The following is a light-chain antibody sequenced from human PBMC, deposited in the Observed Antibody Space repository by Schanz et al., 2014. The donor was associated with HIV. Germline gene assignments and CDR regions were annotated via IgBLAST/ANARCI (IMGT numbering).Light chain of an antibody. Sequence: DIQMTQSPPTLSASVGDRVTIPCRASQSLDRWLAWNQQKPGQAPKLLIYKTSNLESGVPSRFSGSGSGTEFTLTIGSLQPDDFATYYCQQYSDSPWTFGQGTKVEIK. V-gene: IGKV1-5*03. J-gene: IGKJ1*01. CDR1: QSLDRW. CDR2: KTS. CDR3: QQYSDSPWT.